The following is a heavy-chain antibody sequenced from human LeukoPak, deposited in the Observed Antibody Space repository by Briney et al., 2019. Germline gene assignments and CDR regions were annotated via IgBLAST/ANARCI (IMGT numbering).Heavy chain of an antibody. CDR3: AKDISNWNLRHFDY. Sequence: GGSLRLSCAASGFTFTNYGMHWVRQAPGRGLEWVALIWNDGNNKYYADSVKGRFTISRDNSKNSLYLQMNSLRTEDTALDYCAKDISNWNLRHFDYWGQGTLVTVSS. CDR1: GFTFTNYG. D-gene: IGHD1-7*01. CDR2: IWNDGNNK. V-gene: IGHV3-30*02. J-gene: IGHJ4*02.